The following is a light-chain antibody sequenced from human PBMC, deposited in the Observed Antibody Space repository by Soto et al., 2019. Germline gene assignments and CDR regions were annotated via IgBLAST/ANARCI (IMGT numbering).Light chain of an antibody. V-gene: IGLV3-21*02. Sequence: SYELTQPPAVSVAPGQTTRITCGGTNIGSKSVHWCQQKPGQAPVLVVYDDSDRPSGIPERFSGSNSGNTATLTISRVEAGDEADYYCQVWDSSSDHVVFGGGTQLTVL. J-gene: IGLJ2*01. CDR3: QVWDSSSDHVV. CDR2: DDS. CDR1: NIGSKS.